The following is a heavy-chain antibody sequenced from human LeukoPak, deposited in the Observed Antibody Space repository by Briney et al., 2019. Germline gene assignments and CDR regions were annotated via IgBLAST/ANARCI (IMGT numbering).Heavy chain of an antibody. D-gene: IGHD3-10*01. Sequence: PSETLSLTCTVSGGSVSSGSYYWSWIRQPPGKGLEWIGHIYYSGSTNYNPSLKSRVTISVDTSKNQFSLKLSSVTAADTAVYYCARAAMVRGVILGYYGMDVWGKGTTVTVSS. CDR2: IYYSGST. V-gene: IGHV4-61*01. CDR1: GGSVSSGSYY. CDR3: ARAAMVRGVILGYYGMDV. J-gene: IGHJ6*04.